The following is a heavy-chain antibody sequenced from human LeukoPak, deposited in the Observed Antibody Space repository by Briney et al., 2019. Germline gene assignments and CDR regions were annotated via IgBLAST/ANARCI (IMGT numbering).Heavy chain of an antibody. V-gene: IGHV1-69*01. CDR3: ARWGGYYDSSGYYPDAFDI. D-gene: IGHD3-22*01. J-gene: IGHJ3*02. Sequence: GSSVKVSCKASGGTFSSYAISWVRQAPGQGLEWMGGIIPIFGTANYAQKFQGRVTITADESTSTAYMELSSLRSEDTAVYYCARWGGYYDSSGYYPDAFDIWGQGTMVTVSS. CDR1: GGTFSSYA. CDR2: IIPIFGTA.